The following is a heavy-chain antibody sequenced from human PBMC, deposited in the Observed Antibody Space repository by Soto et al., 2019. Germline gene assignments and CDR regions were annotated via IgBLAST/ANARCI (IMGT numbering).Heavy chain of an antibody. V-gene: IGHV3-23*01. J-gene: IGHJ2*01. CDR1: GFDFSHYA. Sequence: ELQLLESGGGLVQPGGSLRLSCAASGFDFSHYAMPWVRHAPGKGLERVSIISGSDGSTYYADSVMGRYIISRYNSRNIMYMKLQSRSAEDTSGYYCEKEQGCQYCRGGYCDVYSNFDLWGRGTLVTVPS. CDR3: EKEQGCQYCRGGYCDVYSNFDL. CDR2: ISGSDGST. D-gene: IGHD2-15*01.